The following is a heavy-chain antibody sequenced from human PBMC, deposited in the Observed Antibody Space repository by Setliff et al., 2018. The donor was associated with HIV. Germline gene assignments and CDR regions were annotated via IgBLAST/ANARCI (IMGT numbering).Heavy chain of an antibody. CDR3: AREDSSWYGSLDY. V-gene: IGHV3-21*04. J-gene: IGHJ4*02. D-gene: IGHD6-13*01. CDR1: GFSFSGYG. CDR2: ISYSTGYI. Sequence: PGGSLRLSCAASGFSFSGYGMNWVRQAPGKGLEWVSSISYSTGYIYYADFVKGRFTISRDNSENTLYLQMNSLRAEDMAVYYCAREDSSWYGSLDYWGQGTLVTVSS.